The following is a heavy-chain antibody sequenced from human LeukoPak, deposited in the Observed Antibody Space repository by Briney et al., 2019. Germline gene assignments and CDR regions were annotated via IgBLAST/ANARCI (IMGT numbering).Heavy chain of an antibody. CDR3: ARSYCTNGVCYNYFDY. CDR2: IIPIFGTA. Sequence: ASVKVSCTASGGTFSSYAISWVRQAPGQGLEWMGGIIPIFGTANYAQKFQGRVTITADESTSTAYMELSSLRSEDTAVYYCARSYCTNGVCYNYFDYWGQGTLVIVSS. V-gene: IGHV1-69*13. J-gene: IGHJ4*02. CDR1: GGTFSSYA. D-gene: IGHD2-8*01.